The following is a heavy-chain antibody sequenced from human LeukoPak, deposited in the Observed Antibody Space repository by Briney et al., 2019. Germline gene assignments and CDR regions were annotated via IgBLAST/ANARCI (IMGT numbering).Heavy chain of an antibody. CDR1: GFTFSSYE. CDR3: ARGYGGYVSFDY. V-gene: IGHV3-48*03. CDR2: ISSSGSTI. D-gene: IGHD5-12*01. Sequence: GGSLRLSCAASGFTFSSYEMNWVRQAPGKGLEWVSYISSSGSTIYYADSVKGRFTISRDNAKNSLYLQMNSLRAEDTAVYYCARGYGGYVSFDYWGQGTLVTVSS. J-gene: IGHJ4*02.